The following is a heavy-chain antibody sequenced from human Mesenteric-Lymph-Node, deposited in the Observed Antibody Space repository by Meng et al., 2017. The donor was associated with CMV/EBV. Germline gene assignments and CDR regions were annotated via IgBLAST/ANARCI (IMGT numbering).Heavy chain of an antibody. V-gene: IGHV3-66*02. CDR1: GFTVSGSY. J-gene: IGHJ4*02. CDR2: IYSGGRI. CDR3: ARGRDYGDYDAGGEIDY. D-gene: IGHD4-17*01. Sequence: LSLTCAPSGFTVSGSYMRWVRQAPGKGLEWVSLIYSGGRISYADSVKGRFTVSRDNADNTLYLQINSLRAEDTAVYYCARGRDYGDYDAGGEIDYWGQGTLVTVSS.